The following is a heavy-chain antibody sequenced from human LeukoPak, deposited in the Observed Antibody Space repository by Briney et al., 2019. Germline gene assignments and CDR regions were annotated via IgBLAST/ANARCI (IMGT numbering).Heavy chain of an antibody. D-gene: IGHD3-16*02. Sequence: SETLSLTCAVYGGSFSGYYWSWIRQPPGKGLEWIGEINHSGSTNYNPSLKSRVTISVDTSKNQFSLKLSSVTAADTAVYYCARGLDYDYVWGSYRRTYYFDYWGQGTLVTVSS. J-gene: IGHJ4*02. CDR3: ARGLDYDYVWGSYRRTYYFDY. V-gene: IGHV4-34*01. CDR2: INHSGST. CDR1: GGSFSGYY.